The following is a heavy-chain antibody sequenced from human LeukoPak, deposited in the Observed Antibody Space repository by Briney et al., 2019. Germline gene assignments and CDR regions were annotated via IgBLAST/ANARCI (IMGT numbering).Heavy chain of an antibody. Sequence: GGSLRLSCAASGFTFSSYGMHWVRQAPGKGLEWVAVTWYDAGNKYYADSVKGRFTISRDNSKNTMYLQLNSLRAEDTAVYYCAKAPMYCSGGDCFLDFWGQGTLVSVSS. D-gene: IGHD2-21*01. J-gene: IGHJ4*02. CDR1: GFTFSSYG. CDR2: TWYDAGNK. CDR3: AKAPMYCSGGDCFLDF. V-gene: IGHV3-33*03.